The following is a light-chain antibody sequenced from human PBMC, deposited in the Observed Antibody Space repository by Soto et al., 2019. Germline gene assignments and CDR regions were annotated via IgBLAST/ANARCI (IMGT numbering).Light chain of an antibody. V-gene: IGLV1-40*01. CDR1: SSNIGAGYD. J-gene: IGLJ1*01. CDR3: QSYDSSLSGYV. Sequence: QSVLTQPPSVSGAPGQTVTLSCTGSSSNIGAGYDVNWYRQLPGTAPKLLIHGNSNRPSGVPDRFSGSKSGTSASLAITGLQAEDEADYFCQSYDSSLSGYVFGTGTKLTVL. CDR2: GNS.